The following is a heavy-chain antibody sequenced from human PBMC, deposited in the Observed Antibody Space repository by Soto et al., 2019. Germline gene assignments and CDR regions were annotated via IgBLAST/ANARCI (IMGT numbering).Heavy chain of an antibody. Sequence: GGSPRLSCAASGITFSDYGMHWVRQAPGKGLEWVAGVWKDGSNRYYVDSVKGRFTISRDNSKNTLYLQMNSLRDEDTAVYYCAKVPRGSNFGYYNFWGQGTLVTVSS. D-gene: IGHD5-18*01. J-gene: IGHJ4*02. V-gene: IGHV3-30*02. CDR1: GITFSDYG. CDR2: VWKDGSNR. CDR3: AKVPRGSNFGYYNF.